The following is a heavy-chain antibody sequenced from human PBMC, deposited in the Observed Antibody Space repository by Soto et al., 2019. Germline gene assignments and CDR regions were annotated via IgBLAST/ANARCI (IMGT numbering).Heavy chain of an antibody. CDR3: ARAGGLNMVRGVIPPYYFDY. CDR2: INHSGST. V-gene: IGHV4-34*01. J-gene: IGHJ4*02. D-gene: IGHD3-10*01. Sequence: SETLSLTCAVYGGSFSGYYWSWIRQPPGKGLEWIGEINHSGSTNYNPSLKSRVTISVDTSKNQFSLKLSSVTAADTAVYYCARAGGLNMVRGVIPPYYFDYWGQGTLVTVSS. CDR1: GGSFSGYY.